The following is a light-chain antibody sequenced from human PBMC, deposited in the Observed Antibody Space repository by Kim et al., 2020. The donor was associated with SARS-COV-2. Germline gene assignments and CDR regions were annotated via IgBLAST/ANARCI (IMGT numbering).Light chain of an antibody. Sequence: APGGRAPPSCKAHQGVNSSYLAWYQQKPGQAPRLLIYSASSRATGIPDRFSGSGSGTDFTLTISRLEPEDFAVYYCQQYAGSPWTFGQGTKVDIK. CDR1: QGVNSSY. V-gene: IGKV3-20*01. CDR2: SAS. J-gene: IGKJ1*01. CDR3: QQYAGSPWT.